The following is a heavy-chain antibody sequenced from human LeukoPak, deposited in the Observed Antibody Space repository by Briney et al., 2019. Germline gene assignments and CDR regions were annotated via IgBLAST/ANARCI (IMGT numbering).Heavy chain of an antibody. V-gene: IGHV1-69*01. Sequence: SVKVSCKASGGTFSSYAISWVRRAPGQGLEWMGGIIPIFGTANYAQKFQGRVTITADESTSTAYMELSSLRSEDTAVYYCARTLETATTMCYFDYWGQGTLVTVSS. CDR3: ARTLETATTMCYFDY. CDR2: IIPIFGTA. J-gene: IGHJ4*02. D-gene: IGHD5-24*01. CDR1: GGTFSSYA.